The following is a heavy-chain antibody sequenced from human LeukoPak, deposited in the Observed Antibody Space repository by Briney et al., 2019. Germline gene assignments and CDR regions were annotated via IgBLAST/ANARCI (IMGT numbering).Heavy chain of an antibody. Sequence: GGSLRLSCAASGFTFSGSAMHWVRQASGKGLEWVGRIRSKANSYATAYAASVKGRFTISRDDSKNTAYLQMNSLKTEDTAVYYCTRHLYDILTGYRPTDYWGQGTLVTVSS. J-gene: IGHJ4*02. CDR1: GFTFSGSA. CDR2: IRSKANSYAT. CDR3: TRHLYDILTGYRPTDY. V-gene: IGHV3-73*01. D-gene: IGHD3-9*01.